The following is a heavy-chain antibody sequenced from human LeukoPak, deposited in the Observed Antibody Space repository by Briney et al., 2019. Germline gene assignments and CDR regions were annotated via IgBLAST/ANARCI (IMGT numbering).Heavy chain of an antibody. V-gene: IGHV3-13*01. J-gene: IGHJ3*02. Sequence: GGSLRLSCAASGFTFSSYDMHWVRQAPGRGLEWVSAIGITGDTYYPDSVKGRFTISRENAKNSMYLQMNSLKDGDTAVYYCIRGGIQVSGIDAFDIWGQGTMVTVSS. CDR3: IRGGIQVSGIDAFDI. CDR2: IGITGDT. CDR1: GFTFSSYD. D-gene: IGHD5/OR15-5a*01.